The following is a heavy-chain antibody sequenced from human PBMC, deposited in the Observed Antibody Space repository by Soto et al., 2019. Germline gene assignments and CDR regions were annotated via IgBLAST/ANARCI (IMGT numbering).Heavy chain of an antibody. J-gene: IGHJ4*02. Sequence: QVHLVQSGAEVRKPGSSVKVSCQASGGTLSSSAVSWVRQAPGQGIEWLGGTIAILGTAHYAQQFQGRVTFTADDSTNTAYMELSSLRSEDTAMYFCARGESSDTGDDVWGQGTLVTVSS. V-gene: IGHV1-69*01. D-gene: IGHD3-22*01. CDR1: GGTLSSSA. CDR2: TIAILGTA. CDR3: ARGESSDTGDDV.